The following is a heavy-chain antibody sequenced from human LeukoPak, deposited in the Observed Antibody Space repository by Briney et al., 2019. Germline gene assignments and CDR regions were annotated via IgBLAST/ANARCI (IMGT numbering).Heavy chain of an antibody. Sequence: SVKVSCKASGGTFSSYAISWVRQAPGQGLEWMGGIIPIFGTANYAQKFQGRVTITADESTSTAYMELSSLRSEDTAVYYCARKEDAGYSSSWYWFDSWGQGTLVTVSS. V-gene: IGHV1-69*13. CDR2: IIPIFGTA. D-gene: IGHD6-13*01. CDR1: GGTFSSYA. CDR3: ARKEDAGYSSSWYWFDS. J-gene: IGHJ5*01.